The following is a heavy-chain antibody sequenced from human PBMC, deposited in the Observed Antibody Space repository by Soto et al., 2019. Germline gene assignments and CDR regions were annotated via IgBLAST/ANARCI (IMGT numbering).Heavy chain of an antibody. CDR1: GRSLSEINSC. V-gene: IGHV4-39*01. D-gene: IGHD5-12*01. J-gene: IGHJ5*02. Sequence: PSETLSLTCSFSGRSLSEINSCWFWSLQKPIEGLEWIGTIHHTGSTYYNPSLKSRVIISLDTSKNQFSLKLSSVTAADTALYYCARPEGGYGSGYSWFDPWGQGTRVTVSS. CDR3: ARPEGGYGSGYSWFDP. CDR2: IHHTGST.